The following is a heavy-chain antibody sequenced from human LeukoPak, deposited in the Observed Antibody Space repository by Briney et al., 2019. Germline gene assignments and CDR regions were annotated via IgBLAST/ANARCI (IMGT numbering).Heavy chain of an antibody. Sequence: ASVKVSCKASGYSFSSFGISWVRQAPGQGLEWMGWISAYTGNTNYAQKFQGRVTMTTDTSTSTAYMELRSLRSDDTAVYYCARAGIVGTTTCYYWGQGTLVTVSS. CDR1: GYSFSSFG. D-gene: IGHD1-26*01. V-gene: IGHV1-18*01. CDR2: ISAYTGNT. CDR3: ARAGIVGTTTCYY. J-gene: IGHJ4*02.